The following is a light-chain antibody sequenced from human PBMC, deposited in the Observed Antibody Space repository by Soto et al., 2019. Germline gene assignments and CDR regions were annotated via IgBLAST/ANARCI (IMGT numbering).Light chain of an antibody. CDR2: SNN. J-gene: IGLJ2*01. CDR1: SSNIGSNN. Sequence: QAVVTQPPSASGTPGQRVTISCSGSSSNIGSNNVNWYQQLPGTAPKLLIYSNNQRPSGVPDRFSGSKSGTSASLAISGLQSEDEADYYCAAWDDSLNVHVVFGGGTKLTVL. V-gene: IGLV1-44*01. CDR3: AAWDDSLNVHVV.